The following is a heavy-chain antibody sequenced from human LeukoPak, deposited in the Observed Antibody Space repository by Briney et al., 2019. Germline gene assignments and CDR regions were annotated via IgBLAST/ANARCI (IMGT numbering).Heavy chain of an antibody. Sequence: PSETLSLTCAVYGGSFSGYYWSWIRQPPGKGLEWIGEINHSGSTNYNPSLKSRVTISVDTSKSQFSLRLSSVTAADTAVYYCARGHCSGGRCYRDRYGLDIWGQGTMVIVSS. CDR2: INHSGST. CDR3: ARGHCSGGRCYRDRYGLDI. D-gene: IGHD2-15*01. J-gene: IGHJ3*02. V-gene: IGHV4-34*01. CDR1: GGSFSGYY.